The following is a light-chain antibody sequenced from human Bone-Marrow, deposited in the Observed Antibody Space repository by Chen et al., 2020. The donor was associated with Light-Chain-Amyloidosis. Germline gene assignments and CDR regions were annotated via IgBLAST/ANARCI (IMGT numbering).Light chain of an antibody. CDR1: TSNIGNNY. J-gene: IGLJ2*01. CDR2: DNN. V-gene: IGLV1-51*01. Sequence: QAVLTQPPSVSAAPGQNVTISCSGSTSNIGNNYVSWFHHLPGTAPKLLIYDNNARPSGISDRFSGSKSATSAALGISGLRTGDEADYYCGTWDSSLSAAVFGGGTKVTVL. CDR3: GTWDSSLSAAV.